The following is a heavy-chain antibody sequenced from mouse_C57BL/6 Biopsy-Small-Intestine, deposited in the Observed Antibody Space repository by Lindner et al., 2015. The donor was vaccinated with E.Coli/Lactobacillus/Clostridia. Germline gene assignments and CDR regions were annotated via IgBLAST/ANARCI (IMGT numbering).Heavy chain of an antibody. CDR3: ARSAFRYGSNYWYFGV. CDR1: GYTFTGYW. J-gene: IGHJ1*03. Sequence: QLQESGAELMKPGASVKLSCKATGYTFTGYWIEWVKQRPGRGLEWIGEILPGSGNTNYNENFRGKATFTADTSSNTVFMQLSSLTTEDSAIYYCARSAFRYGSNYWYFGVWGTGTTVTVSS. V-gene: IGHV1-9*01. D-gene: IGHD1-1*01. CDR2: ILPGSGNT.